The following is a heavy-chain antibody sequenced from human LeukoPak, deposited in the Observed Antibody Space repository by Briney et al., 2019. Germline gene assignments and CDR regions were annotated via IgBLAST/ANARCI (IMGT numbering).Heavy chain of an antibody. J-gene: IGHJ4*02. D-gene: IGHD7-27*01. CDR2: INPKSGGT. Sequence: ASVKVSCMPSGYTFTDYYMNWVRQAPGQGLEWMGWINPKSGGTKYAQKFQGRVTMTRDTSISTAYMELSILRSDDTAVYYCVRAGELDYWGQGTLVTVSS. CDR1: GYTFTDYY. V-gene: IGHV1-2*02. CDR3: VRAGELDY.